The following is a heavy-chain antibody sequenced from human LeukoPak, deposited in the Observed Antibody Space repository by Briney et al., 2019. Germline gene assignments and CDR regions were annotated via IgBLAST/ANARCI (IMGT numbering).Heavy chain of an antibody. J-gene: IGHJ4*02. Sequence: ASVKVSCKASGYTFTGYYMHWVRQAPGQGLEWMGWINPNSGGTDYAQKFQGRVTMTRDTSISTAYMDLSRLRSDDTAVYYCARAMVRGVITPGGYWGQGTLVTVSS. D-gene: IGHD3-10*01. CDR3: ARAMVRGVITPGGY. CDR1: GYTFTGYY. CDR2: INPNSGGT. V-gene: IGHV1-2*02.